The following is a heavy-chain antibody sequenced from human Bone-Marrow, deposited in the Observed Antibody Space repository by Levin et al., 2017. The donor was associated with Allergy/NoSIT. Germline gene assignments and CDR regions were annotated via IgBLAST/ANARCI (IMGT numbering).Heavy chain of an antibody. J-gene: IGHJ4*02. CDR2: ITSSGDST. CDR1: GFTFRHYT. Sequence: ASVKVSCSASGFTFRHYTMNWVRQAPGKGLEWVSCITSSGDSTYYADSVKGRFTISRDNAKNSPYLQLNRLRDEDTAMYYCARDPARGYYDSSGYSGDHWGQGTLVTVSS. V-gene: IGHV3-48*02. CDR3: ARDPARGYYDSSGYSGDH. D-gene: IGHD3-22*01.